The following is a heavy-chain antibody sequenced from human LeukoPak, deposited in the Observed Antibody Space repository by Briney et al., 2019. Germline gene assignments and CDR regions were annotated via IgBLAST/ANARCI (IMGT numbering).Heavy chain of an antibody. J-gene: IGHJ4*02. CDR2: IYYSGST. CDR1: GGSISSGGYS. Sequence: SETLSLTCAVSGGSISSGGYSWSWIRQPPGKGLEWIGYIYYSGSTYYNPSLKSRVTISVDTSKNQFSLQLNSVTPEDTAVYYCARDGQAAAGMCPTCFDYWGQGTLVTVSS. V-gene: IGHV4-30-4*07. CDR3: ARDGQAAAGMCPTCFDY. D-gene: IGHD6-13*01.